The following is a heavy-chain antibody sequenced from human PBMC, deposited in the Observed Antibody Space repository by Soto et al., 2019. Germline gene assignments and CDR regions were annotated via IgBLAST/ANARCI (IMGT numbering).Heavy chain of an antibody. J-gene: IGHJ6*02. CDR3: ATSRNIHCTSWNYYYYYGMDV. Sequence: ASVKVSCKVSGYTLTELSMHWVRQAPGKGLEWMGGFDPEDGETIYAQKFQGRVTMTEDTSTDTAYMELSSLRSEDTAVYYCATSRNIHCTSWNYYYYYGMDVWGQGTTVTVSS. D-gene: IGHD2-2*01. CDR1: GYTLTELS. V-gene: IGHV1-24*01. CDR2: FDPEDGET.